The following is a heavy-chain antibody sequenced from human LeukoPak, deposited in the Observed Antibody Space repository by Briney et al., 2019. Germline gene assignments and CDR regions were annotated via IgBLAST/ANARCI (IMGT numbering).Heavy chain of an antibody. V-gene: IGHV3-21*01. D-gene: IGHD2-21*02. Sequence: GGSLRLSCAASEFSFSSYTMNWVRQAPGKGLEWVSIISSSSTYIYYADSVKGRFTISRDNAKNALYLQMNSLRVEDTAVYYCARDGRCGGDCYASWGQGTLVTVSS. J-gene: IGHJ4*02. CDR3: ARDGRCGGDCYAS. CDR1: EFSFSSYT. CDR2: ISSSSTYI.